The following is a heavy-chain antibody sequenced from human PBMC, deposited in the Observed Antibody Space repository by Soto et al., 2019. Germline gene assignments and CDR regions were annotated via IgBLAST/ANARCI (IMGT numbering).Heavy chain of an antibody. CDR3: ARSTTSRTPDAFDI. J-gene: IGHJ3*02. V-gene: IGHV3-72*01. Sequence: GGSLILSCAASGFTFSDHYMDWVRQAPGKGLEWVGRTRNKAASYTTEYAASVKGRFTISRDDSKNSLYLQMNSLKTEDTAVYYCARSTTSRTPDAFDIWGQGTMVTVSS. CDR2: TRNKAASYTT. D-gene: IGHD4-17*01. CDR1: GFTFSDHY.